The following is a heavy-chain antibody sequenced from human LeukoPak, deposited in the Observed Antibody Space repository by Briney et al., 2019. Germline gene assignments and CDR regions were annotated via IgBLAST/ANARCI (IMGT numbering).Heavy chain of an antibody. J-gene: IGHJ4*02. V-gene: IGHV3-30*02. D-gene: IGHD5-18*01. CDR3: AKGYNYGVDW. CDR1: GFTFSSYD. Sequence: GGSLRLSCAASGFTFSSYDMHWVHQAPGKGLEWVAFIRYDGSNKYYADSVKGRFTISRDDSKNTLYLQMNSLRSEDTAVYYCAKGYNYGVDWWGQGTLVTVSS. CDR2: IRYDGSNK.